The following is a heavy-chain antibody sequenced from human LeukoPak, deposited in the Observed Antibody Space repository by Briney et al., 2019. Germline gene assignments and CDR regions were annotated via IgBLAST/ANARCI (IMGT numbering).Heavy chain of an antibody. V-gene: IGHV3-48*03. D-gene: IGHD3-10*02. CDR3: AELGIAMIGGV. J-gene: IGHJ6*04. CDR2: ISSNGSTI. CDR1: GFTFSSYE. Sequence: GGSLRLSCAASGFTFSSYEMNWVRQAPGKGLEWVSYISSNGSTIYYADSVKGRFTISRDNAKNSLYLQMNSVRAEDTAVYYCAELGIAMIGGVWGKGTTVTISS.